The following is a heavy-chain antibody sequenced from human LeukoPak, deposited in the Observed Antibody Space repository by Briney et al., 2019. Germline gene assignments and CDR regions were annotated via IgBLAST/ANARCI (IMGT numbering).Heavy chain of an antibody. J-gene: IGHJ4*02. V-gene: IGHV4-59*08. CDR2: IYYSGIT. CDR1: GGSISGYY. D-gene: IGHD3-10*01. CDR3: ARVYYYGSGSYYEDY. Sequence: SETLSLTCTVSGGSISGYYWSWMRQPPGKGLEWIGYIYYSGITNYNPSLKSRVTISVDMSKNQFSLKLSSVTAADTAVYYCARVYYYGSGSYYEDYWGQGTLVTVSS.